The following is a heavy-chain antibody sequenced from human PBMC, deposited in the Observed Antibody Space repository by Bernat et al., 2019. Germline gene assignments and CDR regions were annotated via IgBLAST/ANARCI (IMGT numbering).Heavy chain of an antibody. J-gene: IGHJ4*02. CDR1: GFTFSSYG. CDR2: ISYDGSNK. D-gene: IGHD6-6*01. V-gene: IGHV3-30*18. CDR3: AKERYSSSSQQDSD. Sequence: QVQLVESGGGVVQPGKSLRLSCAASGFTFSSYGMHWVRQAPGKGLEWVAVISYDGSNKDYADSVKGRFTICRDNSKNTLYLQMNSLRAEDTAVYYCAKERYSSSSQQDSDWGQGTLVTVSS.